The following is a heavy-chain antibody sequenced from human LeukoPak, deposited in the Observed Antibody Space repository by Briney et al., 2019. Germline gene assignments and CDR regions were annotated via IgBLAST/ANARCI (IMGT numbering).Heavy chain of an antibody. CDR3: ARVFASFGVFVPSTVWLDP. V-gene: IGHV4-34*01. CDR1: GGPFSGYY. CDR2: FNHSGNP. D-gene: IGHD3-3*01. Sequence: PSETLSLTCAVYGGPFSGYYWSWIRQPRGKGLEWIGEFNHSGNPNYNPSLKSRVTISLDTSKKQFSLKLSSVAAADTAVYYCARVFASFGVFVPSTVWLDPWGQGTLVTVSS. J-gene: IGHJ5*02.